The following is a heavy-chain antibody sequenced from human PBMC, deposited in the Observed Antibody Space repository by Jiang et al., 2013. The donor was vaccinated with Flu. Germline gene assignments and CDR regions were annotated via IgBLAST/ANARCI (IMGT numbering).Heavy chain of an antibody. CDR2: INHSGST. CDR3: ARDPTTVTTKD. V-gene: IGHV4-34*01. Sequence: GSGLVKPSETLSLTCAVYGGSFSGYYWSWIRQPPGKGLEWIGEINHSGSTNYNPSLKSRVTISVDTSKNQFSLKLSSVTAADTAVYYCARDPTTVTTKDWGQGTLVTVSS. D-gene: IGHD4-17*01. J-gene: IGHJ4*02. CDR1: GGSFSGYY.